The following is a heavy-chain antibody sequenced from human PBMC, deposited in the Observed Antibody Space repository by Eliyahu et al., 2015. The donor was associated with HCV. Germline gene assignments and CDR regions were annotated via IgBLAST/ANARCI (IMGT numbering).Heavy chain of an antibody. J-gene: IGHJ4*02. CDR1: GFXXXXYS. Sequence: EVQLVESGGGLVQPGGSLRLSCAASGFXXXXYSXXWVRQXPGXGLEWVSYISSSSSTIYYADSVKGRFTISRDNAKNSLYLQMNSLRDEDTAVYYCARVRSYYDILTGYYGYYFDYWGQGTLVTVSS. CDR3: ARVRSYYDILTGYYGYYFDY. CDR2: ISSSSSTI. V-gene: IGHV3-48*02. D-gene: IGHD3-9*01.